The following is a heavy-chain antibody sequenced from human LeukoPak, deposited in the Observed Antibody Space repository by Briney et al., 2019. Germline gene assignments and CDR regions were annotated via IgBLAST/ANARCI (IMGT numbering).Heavy chain of an antibody. CDR2: VYHTGST. J-gene: IGHJ2*01. CDR1: GGSIRSYY. CDR3: ARDYSTSFLYFDL. V-gene: IGHV4-59*01. Sequence: SETLSLTCSVSGGSIRSYYWAWIRQPPGKGLEWIGHVYHTGSTNSNPSLKSRVTISIDTSKNQFSLRPSSVTAADTAVYFCARDYSTSFLYFDLWGRGTLVTVSS. D-gene: IGHD2-2*01.